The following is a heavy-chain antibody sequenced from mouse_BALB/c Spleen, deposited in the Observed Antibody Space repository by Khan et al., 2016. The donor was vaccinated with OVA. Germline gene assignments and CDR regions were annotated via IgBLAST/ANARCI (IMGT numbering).Heavy chain of an antibody. CDR3: VRCLISTDVDYVMDY. D-gene: IGHD1-1*01. J-gene: IGHJ4*01. CDR1: GYVFSNYW. CDR2: IYPGDGDT. V-gene: IGHV1-80*01. Sequence: QVQLQQSGAELMRPGSSVKISCKASGYVFSNYWMNWVKQRPGQGLEWIGQIYPGDGDTNYNGKFKGKATLTADKSSSSAYMQLSSLTSEDSAVYFCVRCLISTDVDYVMDYWGQGTSVTVSS.